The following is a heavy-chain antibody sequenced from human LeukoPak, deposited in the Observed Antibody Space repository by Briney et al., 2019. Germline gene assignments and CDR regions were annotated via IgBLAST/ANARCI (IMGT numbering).Heavy chain of an antibody. CDR3: ARDKATSSWYPYNWFDP. CDR1: GFTFSSYA. J-gene: IGHJ5*02. Sequence: GGSLRLSCAASGFTFSSYAMYWVRQAPGKGLEWVAVISYDGSNKYYADSVKGRFTISRDNSKNTLYLQMNSLRAEDTAVYYCARDKATSSWYPYNWFDPWGQGTLVTVSS. D-gene: IGHD6-13*01. V-gene: IGHV3-30-3*01. CDR2: ISYDGSNK.